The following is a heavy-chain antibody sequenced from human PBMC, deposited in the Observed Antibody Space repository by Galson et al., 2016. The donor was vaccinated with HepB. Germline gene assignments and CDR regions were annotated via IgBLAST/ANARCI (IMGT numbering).Heavy chain of an antibody. V-gene: IGHV3-33*01. J-gene: IGHJ3*01. CDR2: ISYDGSTK. Sequence: SLRLSCAASGFTFTTFGMHWVRQPLGKGLEWVALISYDGSTKYYAGSVKGRFTISRDNFKNTLFIQMHSLRAEDTAVYYCARGFGSYYDAFDVWGQGTMVRVPS. CDR3: ARGFGSYYDAFDV. CDR1: GFTFTTFG. D-gene: IGHD1-26*01.